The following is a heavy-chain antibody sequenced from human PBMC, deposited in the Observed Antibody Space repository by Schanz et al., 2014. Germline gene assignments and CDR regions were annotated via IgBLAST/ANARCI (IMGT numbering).Heavy chain of an antibody. CDR1: GFTFRTYL. D-gene: IGHD3-10*01. J-gene: IGHJ4*02. CDR2: ISSSSSTI. V-gene: IGHV3-48*02. Sequence: EVQLVESGGGLVQPGGSLRLSCAASGFTFRTYLMNWVRQAPGKGLEWVSFISSSSSTIYYADSVKGRFTISRDNAKNSLYLQMNSLRDEDTAVYYCAREGERKGMLPYYFDYWGQAALVTVSS. CDR3: AREGERKGMLPYYFDY.